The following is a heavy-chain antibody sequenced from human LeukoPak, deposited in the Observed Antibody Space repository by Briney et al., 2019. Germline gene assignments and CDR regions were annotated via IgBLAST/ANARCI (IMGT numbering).Heavy chain of an antibody. CDR2: SGDSDGST. D-gene: IGHD2-15*01. V-gene: IGHV3-23*01. CDR3: AKGGCRGTCNPLAY. Sequence: GGSLRLSCAASGFTFSGSGMSWVRQAPGKGLEWISSSGDSDGSTYYADSLKCRFTISRDNSKNTLYLQMNNLRAEDTAVYYCAKGGCRGTCNPLAYWGQGALVTVSP. CDR1: GFTFSGSG. J-gene: IGHJ4*02.